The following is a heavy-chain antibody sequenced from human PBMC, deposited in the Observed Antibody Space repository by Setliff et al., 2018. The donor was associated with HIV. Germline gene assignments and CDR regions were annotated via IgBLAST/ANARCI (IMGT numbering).Heavy chain of an antibody. V-gene: IGHV3-7*01. CDR2: VKQDGTET. D-gene: IGHD1-26*01. J-gene: IGHJ4*02. CDR1: GFTFSTYW. CDR3: ARWGSGSYERVFDY. Sequence: GGSLRLSCAASGFTFSTYWMNWVRQAPGKGLESVANVKQDGTETLYVDSVKGRFTISRDNANNLVYLQMNSLRVEDTAVYFCARWGSGSYERVFDYWGQGMLVTVSS.